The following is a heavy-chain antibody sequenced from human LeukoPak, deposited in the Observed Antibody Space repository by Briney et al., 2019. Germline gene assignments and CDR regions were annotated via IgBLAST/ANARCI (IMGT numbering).Heavy chain of an antibody. J-gene: IGHJ4*02. Sequence: GGSLRLSCAASGLTFSSFAMRWVRQAPGKGLEWVSSVSGSGGATYYADSVKGRFTISRDNSKNTLFLQMSSMRVEDTAIYYCAKEGTYYDSSGYYTHWGQGTLVAVSS. CDR1: GLTFSSFA. D-gene: IGHD3-22*01. V-gene: IGHV3-23*01. CDR2: VSGSGGAT. CDR3: AKEGTYYDSSGYYTH.